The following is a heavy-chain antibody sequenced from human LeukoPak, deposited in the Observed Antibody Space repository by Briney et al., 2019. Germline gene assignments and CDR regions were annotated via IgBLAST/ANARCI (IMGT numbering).Heavy chain of an antibody. CDR2: ISSSGSTI. J-gene: IGHJ4*02. V-gene: IGHV3-11*01. D-gene: IGHD5-18*01. Sequence: PGGSLRLSCAASGFTFSDYYMSWIRQAPGKGLEWVSYISSSGSTIYYADSVKGRFTISRDNAKNSLYLQMNSLRAEDTAVYYCARDGFHTAMAPVDDWGQGTLVTVSS. CDR1: GFTFSDYY. CDR3: ARDGFHTAMAPVDD.